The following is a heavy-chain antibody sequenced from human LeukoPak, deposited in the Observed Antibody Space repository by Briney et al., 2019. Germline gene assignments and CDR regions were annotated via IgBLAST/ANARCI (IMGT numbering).Heavy chain of an antibody. V-gene: IGHV4-31*03. CDR3: ARDYLRGYSSSPDAFDI. J-gene: IGHJ3*02. D-gene: IGHD6-13*01. CDR1: GGSISGGGYY. CDR2: IYYSGST. Sequence: PSETLSLTCTVSGGSISGGGYYWSWIRQHPGKGLEWIGYIYYSGSTYYNPSLKSRVTISVDTSKNQFSLKLSSVTAADTAVYYCARDYLRGYSSSPDAFDIWGQGTMVTVSS.